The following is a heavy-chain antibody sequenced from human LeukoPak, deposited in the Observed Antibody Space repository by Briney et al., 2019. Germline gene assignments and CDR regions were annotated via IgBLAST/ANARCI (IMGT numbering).Heavy chain of an antibody. CDR3: AKADLYTYYYGSGSYNFDN. Sequence: GGSLRLSCAASGFTFSSNYMHWVRQAPGKGLEYVSAISSNGGNTHYANSVKGRFTISRDNSKNTLYLQMNSLRAEDTAVYYCAKADLYTYYYGSGSYNFDNWGQGTLVTVSS. V-gene: IGHV3-64*01. CDR1: GFTFSSNY. CDR2: ISSNGGNT. D-gene: IGHD3-10*01. J-gene: IGHJ4*02.